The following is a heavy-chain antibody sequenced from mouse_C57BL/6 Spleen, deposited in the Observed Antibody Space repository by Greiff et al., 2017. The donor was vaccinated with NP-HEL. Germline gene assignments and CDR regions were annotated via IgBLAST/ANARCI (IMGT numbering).Heavy chain of an antibody. CDR3: ARSRITTVVEGYFDV. D-gene: IGHD1-1*01. CDR2: IYPGDGDT. V-gene: IGHV1-82*01. J-gene: IGHJ1*03. Sequence: QVQLQQSGPELVKPGASVKISCKASGYAFSSSWMNWVKQRPGKGLEWIGRIYPGDGDTNYNGKFKGKATLTADKSSSTAYMQLSSLTSEDSAVYFCARSRITTVVEGYFDVWGTGTTVTVSS. CDR1: GYAFSSSW.